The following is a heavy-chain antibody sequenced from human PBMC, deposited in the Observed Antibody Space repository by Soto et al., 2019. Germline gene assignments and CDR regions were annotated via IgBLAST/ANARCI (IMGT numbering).Heavy chain of an antibody. Sequence: PGGSLRLSCAASGFTFSNNAMSWVRQAPGKGLEWVSSISGFGGNTYYAESVKGRFTISRDNSKNTLYVQISSLRAEDTAVYYCAKDRGYSYGWAKSDAFDVWGQGTMVTVSS. J-gene: IGHJ3*01. CDR3: AKDRGYSYGWAKSDAFDV. V-gene: IGHV3-23*01. D-gene: IGHD5-18*01. CDR2: ISGFGGNT. CDR1: GFTFSNNA.